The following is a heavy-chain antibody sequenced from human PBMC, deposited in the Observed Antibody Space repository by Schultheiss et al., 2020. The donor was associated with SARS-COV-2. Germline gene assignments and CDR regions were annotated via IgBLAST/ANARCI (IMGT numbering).Heavy chain of an antibody. Sequence: SQTLSLTCTVSGGSISTYYWRWIRQPPGKGLEWIGYIYNSGSTNYNPSLKSRVTISVDTSKNQFSLKLSSVTAADTAVYYCARAQGGYLSYYYYYMDVWGKGTTVTVSS. V-gene: IGHV4-59*01. CDR3: ARAQGGYLSYYYYYMDV. CDR2: IYNSGST. D-gene: IGHD3-22*01. J-gene: IGHJ6*03. CDR1: GGSISTYY.